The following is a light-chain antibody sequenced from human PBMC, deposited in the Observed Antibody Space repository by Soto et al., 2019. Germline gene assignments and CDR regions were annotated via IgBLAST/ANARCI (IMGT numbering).Light chain of an antibody. CDR3: QQVNSYPQT. CDR1: QGIGTY. J-gene: IGKJ5*01. Sequence: IQLTQPLSSLSAKIRERVIISCRASQGIGTYLAWYQQKPGKAPKLLIYAAFTLHSGVPARFSGSRSGTDFTLTISSLQPEDFATYYCQQVNSYPQTFGQLTRL. V-gene: IGKV1-9*01. CDR2: AAF.